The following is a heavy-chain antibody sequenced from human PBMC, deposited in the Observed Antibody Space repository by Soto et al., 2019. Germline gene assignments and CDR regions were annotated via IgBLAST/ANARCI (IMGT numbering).Heavy chain of an antibody. J-gene: IGHJ6*03. CDR2: ISGSGGST. Sequence: TGGSLRLSCAASGFTFSSYAMSWVRQAPGKGLEWVSAISGSGGSTYYADSVKGRFTISRDNSKNTLYLQMNSLRAEDTAVYYCAKDGGYCSGGSCYSDYYYYMDVWGKGTTVTVSS. V-gene: IGHV3-23*01. D-gene: IGHD2-15*01. CDR3: AKDGGYCSGGSCYSDYYYYMDV. CDR1: GFTFSSYA.